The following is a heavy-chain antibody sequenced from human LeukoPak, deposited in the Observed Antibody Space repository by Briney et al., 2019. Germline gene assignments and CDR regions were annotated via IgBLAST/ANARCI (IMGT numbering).Heavy chain of an antibody. Sequence: GASVKVSCKASGYTFTGYYMHWVRQAPGQGLEWMGIINPSGGSTSYAQKFQGRVTMTRDTSTSTVYMELSSLRSEDTAVYYCARDFAEYYDSSGYPRYWGQGTLVTVSS. CDR2: INPSGGST. D-gene: IGHD3-22*01. V-gene: IGHV1-46*01. CDR1: GYTFTGYY. CDR3: ARDFAEYYDSSGYPRY. J-gene: IGHJ4*02.